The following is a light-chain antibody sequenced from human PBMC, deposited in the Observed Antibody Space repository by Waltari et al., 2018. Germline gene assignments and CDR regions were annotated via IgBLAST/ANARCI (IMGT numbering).Light chain of an antibody. J-gene: IGLJ3*02. CDR1: SGDIGNYKL. CDR2: DVS. CDR3: SSYTPSAGWV. V-gene: IGLV2-14*01. Sequence: QSALTQPASVSGSPGQSITISCTGTSGDIGNYKLVSWYQQEPGSAPKLIVYDVSQRRSGVSHRFYGSKSGNTASLAISGLQAEDEADYYCSSYTPSAGWVFGGGTKLTVL.